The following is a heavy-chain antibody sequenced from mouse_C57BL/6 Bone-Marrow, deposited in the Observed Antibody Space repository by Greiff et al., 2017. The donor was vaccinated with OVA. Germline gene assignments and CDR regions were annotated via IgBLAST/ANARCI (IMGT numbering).Heavy chain of an antibody. J-gene: IGHJ2*01. CDR2: IHPNSGST. CDR3: ARSELLRRDY. V-gene: IGHV1-64*01. Sequence: QVQLQQPGAELVKPGASVKLSCKASGYTFTSYWMHWVKQRPGQGLEWIGMIHPNSGSTNYNEKFKSKATLTVDKSSSTAYMQLSSLASEDSAVYYCARSELLRRDYWGQGTTLTVSS. D-gene: IGHD1-1*01. CDR1: GYTFTSYW.